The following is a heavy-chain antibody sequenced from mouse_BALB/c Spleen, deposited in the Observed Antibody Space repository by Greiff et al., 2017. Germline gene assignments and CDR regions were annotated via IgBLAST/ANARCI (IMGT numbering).Heavy chain of an antibody. CDR2: ISSGGSYT. D-gene: IGHD2-1*01. V-gene: IGHV5-9-4*01. CDR1: GFTFSSYA. CDR3: ANGNYAY. J-gene: IGHJ3*01. Sequence: EVKLVESGGGLVKPGGSLKLSCAASGFTFSSYAMSWVRQSPEKRLEWVAEISSGGSYTYYPDTVTGRFTISRDNAKNTLYLEMSSLRSEDTAMYYCANGNYAYWGQGTLVTVSA.